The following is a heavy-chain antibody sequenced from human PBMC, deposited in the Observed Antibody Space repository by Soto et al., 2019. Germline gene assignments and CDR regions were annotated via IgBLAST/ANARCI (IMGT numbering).Heavy chain of an antibody. D-gene: IGHD6-19*01. CDR1: GGTFSSYT. V-gene: IGHV1-69*02. Sequence: SVKVSCKASGGTFSSYTISWVRQAPGQGLEWMGRIIPILGIANYAQKFQGRVTITADKSTSTAYMELSSLRSEDTAVYYCARMRVSSGWPSDYYYGMDVWGQGTTVTVSS. J-gene: IGHJ6*02. CDR2: IIPILGIA. CDR3: ARMRVSSGWPSDYYYGMDV.